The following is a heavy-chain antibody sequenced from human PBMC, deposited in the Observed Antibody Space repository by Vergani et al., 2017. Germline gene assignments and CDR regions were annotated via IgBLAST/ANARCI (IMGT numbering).Heavy chain of an antibody. CDR2: IYPGNSET. CDR3: ARVYCRGMSCAGTDYFYHIDV. CDR1: GYSFSRNW. D-gene: IGHD1-26*01. Sequence: EVQLEQSGAAVKTPGASLEISCKGSGYSFSRNWIAWVRERPGQGLEWMGMIYPGNSETRNNPSFRGQVTMSVDKPISTAYLQWSSLKASDSAIDYCARVYCRGMSCAGTDYFYHIDVWGKGTTVTVS. V-gene: IGHV5-51*04. J-gene: IGHJ6*03.